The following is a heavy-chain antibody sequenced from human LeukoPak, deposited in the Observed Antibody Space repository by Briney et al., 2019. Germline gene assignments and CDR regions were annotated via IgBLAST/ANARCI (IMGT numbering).Heavy chain of an antibody. CDR2: IGGSASNK. V-gene: IGHV3-11*04. CDR1: GLTVTDYY. CDR3: AKEWSAFDI. Sequence: GGSLRLSCAASGLTVTDYYMHWIRQAPGKGLEWVSFIGGSASNKYYADSVEGRFTISRDNAKNSLYLQMNSLRAEDTAVYYCAKEWSAFDIWGQGTMVTVSS. J-gene: IGHJ3*02. D-gene: IGHD2-15*01.